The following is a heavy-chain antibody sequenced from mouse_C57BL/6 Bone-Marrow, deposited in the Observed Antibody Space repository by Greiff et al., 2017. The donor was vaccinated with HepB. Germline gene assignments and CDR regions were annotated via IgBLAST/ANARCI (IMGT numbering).Heavy chain of an antibody. D-gene: IGHD1-1*01. CDR1: GFTFSDYY. CDR3: ARGIYYYGSSSNWYFDV. CDR2: INYDGSST. J-gene: IGHJ1*03. V-gene: IGHV5-16*01. Sequence: EVKLMESEGGLVQPGSSMKLSCTASGFTFSDYYMAWVRQVPEKGLEWVANINYDGSSTYYLDSLKSRFIISRDNAKNILYLQMSSLKSEDTATYYCARGIYYYGSSSNWYFDVWGTGTTVTVSS.